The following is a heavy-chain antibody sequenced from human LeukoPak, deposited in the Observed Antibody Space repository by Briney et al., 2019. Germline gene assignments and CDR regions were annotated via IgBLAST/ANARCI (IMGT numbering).Heavy chain of an antibody. D-gene: IGHD4-17*01. J-gene: IGHJ4*02. V-gene: IGHV1-18*01. Sequence: ASVKVSCQASGCTFTSYGISSVRQAPGQGLEWMGWINANNGNTTYAQKLQGRVTMTTDTSTSTAYMELRSLRSDDTAVYYCARAGSDYGDYFDYWGQGTLVTVSS. CDR1: GCTFTSYG. CDR3: ARAGSDYGDYFDY. CDR2: INANNGNT.